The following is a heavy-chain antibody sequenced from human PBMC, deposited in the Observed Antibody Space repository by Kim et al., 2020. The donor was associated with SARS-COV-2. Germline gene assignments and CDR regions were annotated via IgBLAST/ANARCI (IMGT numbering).Heavy chain of an antibody. CDR1: GGSFSGYY. V-gene: IGHV4-34*01. CDR2: INHSGST. D-gene: IGHD2-2*01. CDR3: ARDHIVVVPAAMWGGYYM. Sequence: SETLSLTCAVYGGSFSGYYWSWIRQPPGKGLEWIGEINHSGSTNYNPSLKSRVTISVDTSKNQFSLKLSSVTAADTAVYYCARDHIVVVPAAMWGGYYM. J-gene: IGHJ6*03.